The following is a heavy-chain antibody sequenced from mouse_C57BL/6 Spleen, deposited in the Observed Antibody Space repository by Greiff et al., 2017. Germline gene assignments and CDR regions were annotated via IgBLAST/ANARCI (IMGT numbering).Heavy chain of an antibody. D-gene: IGHD3-1*01. CDR2: ISDGGSYT. Sequence: EVKLMGSGGGLVKPGGSLKLSCAASGFTFSSYAMSWVRQTPEKRLEWVATISDGGSYTNYPDNVKGRFTISRDNAKNNLYLQMSHLKSEDTAMYYCARDSSGFAYWGQGTLVTVSA. CDR1: GFTFSSYA. V-gene: IGHV5-4*01. CDR3: ARDSSGFAY. J-gene: IGHJ3*01.